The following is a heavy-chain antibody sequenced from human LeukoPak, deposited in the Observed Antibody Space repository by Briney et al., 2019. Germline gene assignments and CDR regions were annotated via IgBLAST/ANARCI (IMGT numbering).Heavy chain of an antibody. V-gene: IGHV1-2*04. D-gene: IGHD1-26*01. J-gene: IGHJ5*01. Sequence: GASVKVSCKASGYTFSAYCMHWVRQAPGQGLEWMGWINPNSGDTNYAQKFQGWVTMTRDMSISTAYMELSRLRSDDTAIYYCARATGTYWWFDSWGQGTLVTVSS. CDR1: GYTFSAYC. CDR2: INPNSGDT. CDR3: ARATGTYWWFDS.